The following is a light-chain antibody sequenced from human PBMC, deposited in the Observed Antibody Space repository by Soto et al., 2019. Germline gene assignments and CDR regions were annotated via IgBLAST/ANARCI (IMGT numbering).Light chain of an antibody. CDR3: QQYGSSPWT. CDR2: GAS. CDR1: QSVSSSY. J-gene: IGKJ1*01. Sequence: EIVLTQSPGTLSLSPGERATLSCRASQSVSSSYLAWYQQKPGQAPRLLIYGASSRATGIPDRFSGSGSGTDFTLTISRLEPEDFAVYYCQQYGSSPWTFGQGPTV. V-gene: IGKV3-20*01.